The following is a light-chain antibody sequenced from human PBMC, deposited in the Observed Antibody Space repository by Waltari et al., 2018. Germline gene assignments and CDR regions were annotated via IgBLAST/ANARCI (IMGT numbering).Light chain of an antibody. J-gene: IGLJ2*01. Sequence: QSALTQPASVSGSPGQSITLSCTGTSSDLGGYNYVSSYQHHPGKAPKPMIYAVSNRPSGVSNRFSGSKSGNTASLTISGLQAEDEADYYCSSYTSSSTLVVFGGGTKLTVL. CDR2: AVS. V-gene: IGLV2-14*03. CDR3: SSYTSSSTLVV. CDR1: SSDLGGYNY.